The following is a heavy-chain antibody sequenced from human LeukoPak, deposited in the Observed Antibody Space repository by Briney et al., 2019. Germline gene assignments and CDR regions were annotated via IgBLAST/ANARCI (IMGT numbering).Heavy chain of an antibody. J-gene: IGHJ5*02. V-gene: IGHV1-2*02. Sequence: ASVKVSCKASGYTFTGYYMYWVRQAPRQGLEWMGWINPNSGGTNYAQKFQGRVTMTRDTSISTAYMELSRLRSDDTAVYYCAREVPPDCTNGVCYAPWGQGTLVTVSS. D-gene: IGHD2-8*01. CDR3: AREVPPDCTNGVCYAP. CDR2: INPNSGGT. CDR1: GYTFTGYY.